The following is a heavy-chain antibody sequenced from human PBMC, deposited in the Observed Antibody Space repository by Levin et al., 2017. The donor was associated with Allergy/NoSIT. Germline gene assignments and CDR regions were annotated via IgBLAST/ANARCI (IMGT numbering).Heavy chain of an antibody. Sequence: SETLSLTCTVSGGSISSYYWSWIRQPPGKGLEWIGYIYYSGSTNFNPSLKSRVTISVDTSKNQFSLKLSSVTAADTAVYYCARMYCSSTSCYAGMGLNWFDPWGQGTLVTVSS. V-gene: IGHV4-59*01. J-gene: IGHJ5*02. D-gene: IGHD2-2*01. CDR2: IYYSGST. CDR1: GGSISSYY. CDR3: ARMYCSSTSCYAGMGLNWFDP.